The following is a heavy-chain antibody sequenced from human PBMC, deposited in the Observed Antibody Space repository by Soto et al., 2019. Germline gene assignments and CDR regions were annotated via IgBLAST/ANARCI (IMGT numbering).Heavy chain of an antibody. Sequence: ASVKVSCKASGYTFTSYYMHWVRQAPGQGLEWMGIINPSGGSTSYAQKFQGRVTMTRDTSTSTVYMELSSLRSEDTAVYYCARDPALYDSSGYYYDWFDPWGQGTLVTVSS. CDR1: GYTFTSYY. CDR2: INPSGGST. CDR3: ARDPALYDSSGYYYDWFDP. D-gene: IGHD3-22*01. V-gene: IGHV1-46*01. J-gene: IGHJ5*02.